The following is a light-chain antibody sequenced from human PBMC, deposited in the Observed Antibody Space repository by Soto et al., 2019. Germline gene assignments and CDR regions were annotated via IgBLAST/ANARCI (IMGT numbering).Light chain of an antibody. Sequence: QSVLTQPASVSGSPGQSITISCTGTSSDVGGYNYVSWFQQHPGKAPKLMMYEVSNRPSGVSNRFSGSRSGNTASLTISGLQSEDEAEYTSSSTFVFGTGTKLTVL. CDR3: SSTFV. CDR2: EVS. J-gene: IGLJ1*01. CDR1: SSDVGGYNY. V-gene: IGLV2-14*01.